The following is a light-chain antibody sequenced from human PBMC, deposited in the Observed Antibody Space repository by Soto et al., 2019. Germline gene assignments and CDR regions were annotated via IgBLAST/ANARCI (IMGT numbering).Light chain of an antibody. Sequence: EFVLTQSPGTLSLSPGERATLSCRASQSVSSSYLAWYQQKPGQAPRLLIYGASTRATGIPDRFSGSGSGTDFTLTISRLEPEDLALYYCQQYGSSPPLTFGGGNKVEIK. CDR1: QSVSSSY. V-gene: IGKV3-20*01. CDR3: QQYGSSPPLT. J-gene: IGKJ4*01. CDR2: GAS.